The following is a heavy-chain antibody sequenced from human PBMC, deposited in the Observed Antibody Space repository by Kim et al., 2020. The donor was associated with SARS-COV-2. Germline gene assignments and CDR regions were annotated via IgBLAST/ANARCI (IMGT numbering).Heavy chain of an antibody. CDR3: YIGPSIEDQ. CDR1: GFSFASYA. D-gene: IGHD2-15*01. CDR2: IRTKAYSATT. Sequence: GGSLRLSCRTSGFSFASYAVTWFRQAPGKGLEWVGFIRTKAYSATTEYAASGRGRFTISRDDSKSIAYLQLVNLKAADTAVYYCYIGPSIEDQWGQGTLGTVS. J-gene: IGHJ4*02. V-gene: IGHV3-49*03.